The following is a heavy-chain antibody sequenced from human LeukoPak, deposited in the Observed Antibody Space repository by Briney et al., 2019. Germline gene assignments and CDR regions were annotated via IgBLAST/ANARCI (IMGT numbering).Heavy chain of an antibody. CDR3: ARKNWVFDY. Sequence: SETLSLTCVVSGYSISSGYHWGWIRQPPGEGLEWIGSVYRSGSTYYNPSLKSRVTISVDTSKNQISLKVRSVTAADTAVYYCARKNWVFDYWGQGILVTVSS. J-gene: IGHJ4*02. CDR1: GYSISSGYH. V-gene: IGHV4-38-2*01. D-gene: IGHD7-27*01. CDR2: VYRSGST.